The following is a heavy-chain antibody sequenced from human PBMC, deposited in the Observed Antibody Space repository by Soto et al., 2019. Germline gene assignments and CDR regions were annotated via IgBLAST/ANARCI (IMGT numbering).Heavy chain of an antibody. CDR3: ARDLGGNYYYGMDV. D-gene: IGHD1-26*01. CDR1: GGSINNHY. V-gene: IGHV4-59*11. Sequence: PSETLSLTCTVSGGSINNHYWSWIRQPPGKGLEWIGYIYYTGSTNYNPSLKSRVTISVDTSKNQFSLKLSSVTAADTAVYYCARDLGGNYYYGMDVWGQGTTVTVSS. J-gene: IGHJ6*02. CDR2: IYYTGST.